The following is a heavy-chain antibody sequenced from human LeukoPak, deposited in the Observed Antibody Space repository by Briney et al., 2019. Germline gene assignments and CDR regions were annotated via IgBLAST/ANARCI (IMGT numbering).Heavy chain of an antibody. J-gene: IGHJ6*02. CDR1: GFTFSSYG. D-gene: IGHD3-9*01. Sequence: PGGSLRLSCAASGFTFSSYGMHWVRQAPGKGLEWVAVIWYDGSNKHYADSVKGRFTISRDNSKNTLYLQMNSLRAEDTAVYYCARDSERYFDWLLPNYYYYGMDVWGQGTTVTVSS. CDR2: IWYDGSNK. V-gene: IGHV3-33*01. CDR3: ARDSERYFDWLLPNYYYYGMDV.